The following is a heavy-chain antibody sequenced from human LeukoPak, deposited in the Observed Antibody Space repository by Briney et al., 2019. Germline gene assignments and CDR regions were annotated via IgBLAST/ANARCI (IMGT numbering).Heavy chain of an antibody. Sequence: PGESLKISCEGSGYNFDSYLIAWVRQVPGKGLEWMGIMNPSDFDIRKSPSFQGQVTISVDQSISTAYLEWSSLKASDTAIYHCARQSGYYAFDFWGQGTLVTVSS. CDR3: ARQSGYYAFDF. D-gene: IGHD3-22*01. CDR2: MNPSDFDI. V-gene: IGHV5-51*01. CDR1: GYNFDSYL. J-gene: IGHJ4*02.